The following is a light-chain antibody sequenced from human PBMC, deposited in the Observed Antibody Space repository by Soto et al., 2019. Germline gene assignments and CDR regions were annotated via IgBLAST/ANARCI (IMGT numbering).Light chain of an antibody. J-gene: IGKJ1*01. CDR2: GAS. Sequence: EIVLTQSPGSLSLSPGERGTLSCRASQSVDSSFFAWYQQKPDQAPRLLIYGASNRATGIPDRFSGSGSGTDFTLTISILEPDDFAVYYCQQYVSSVTFGQGTKVEIK. CDR1: QSVDSSF. V-gene: IGKV3-20*01. CDR3: QQYVSSVT.